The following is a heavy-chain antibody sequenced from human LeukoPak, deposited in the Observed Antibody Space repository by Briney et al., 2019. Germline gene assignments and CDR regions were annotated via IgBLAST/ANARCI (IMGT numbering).Heavy chain of an antibody. D-gene: IGHD5-12*01. V-gene: IGHV1-2*02. J-gene: IGHJ4*02. CDR2: VNPSSGDT. CDR3: ARDPRGTYDY. Sequence: ASVKVSCKASGYTFTAAYNIHWLRQAPGQGPEFMGWVNPSSGDTRYAQNFQGRVTVTRDTVISTAYMELSSLTSDDTAVYYCARDPRGTYDYWGQGTLVTVSS. CDR1: GYTFTAAYN.